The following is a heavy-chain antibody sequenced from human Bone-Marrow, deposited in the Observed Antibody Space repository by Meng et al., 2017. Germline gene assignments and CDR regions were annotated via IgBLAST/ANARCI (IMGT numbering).Heavy chain of an antibody. CDR3: ARESVAGFYYYGMDV. CDR1: GGSISSYY. D-gene: IGHD6-19*01. CDR2: IYYSGST. J-gene: IGHJ6*02. V-gene: IGHV4-59*01. Sequence: SETLSLTCTVSGGSISSYYWSWIRQPPGKGLEWIGYIYYSGSTNYNPSLKSRVTISVDTSKNQFSLKLRSVTAADTAVYYCARESVAGFYYYGMDVWGQGNTVTVSS.